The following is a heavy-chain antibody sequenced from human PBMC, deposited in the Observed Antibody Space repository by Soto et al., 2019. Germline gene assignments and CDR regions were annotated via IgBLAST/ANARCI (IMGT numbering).Heavy chain of an antibody. CDR3: TTDLVFGVGWGHYGMDV. CDR2: IKSKTDGGTT. V-gene: IGHV3-15*07. CDR1: GFTFSNAW. Sequence: EVQLVESGGGLVKPGGSLRLSCAASGFTFSNAWMNWVRQAPGKGLEWVGRIKSKTDGGTTDYAAPVKGRFTISRDDSKNTLYLQMNSLKTEDTAVYYCTTDLVFGVGWGHYGMDVWGQGTTVTVSS. D-gene: IGHD3-3*01. J-gene: IGHJ6*02.